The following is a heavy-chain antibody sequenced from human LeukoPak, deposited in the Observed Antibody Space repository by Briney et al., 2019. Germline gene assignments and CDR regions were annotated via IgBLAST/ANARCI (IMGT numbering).Heavy chain of an antibody. CDR2: INPSSGGT. D-gene: IGHD6-19*01. CDR1: GYTFTGYY. Sequence: ASVKVCCKASGYTFTGYYVHWVRQAPGQGLEWMGWINPSSGGTNYAQKFQGRVSMTRDTSISTAYMELRRLRSDDTAVYYCARGGAVAGTPPYYYYMDVWGKGTTVTVSS. V-gene: IGHV1-2*02. J-gene: IGHJ6*03. CDR3: ARGGAVAGTPPYYYYMDV.